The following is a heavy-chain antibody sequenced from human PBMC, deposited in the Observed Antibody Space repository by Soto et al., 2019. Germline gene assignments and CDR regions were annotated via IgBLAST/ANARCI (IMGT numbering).Heavy chain of an antibody. Sequence: APVKVSCKASGYTFTSYGISRVRQAPGQGLEWMGWISAYNGNTNYAQKLQGRVTMTTDTSTSTAYMELRSLRSDDTAVYYCARNPESYYDFWSGSNPFYYYYYGMDVWGQGTTVTVSS. D-gene: IGHD3-3*01. CDR3: ARNPESYYDFWSGSNPFYYYYYGMDV. J-gene: IGHJ6*02. CDR1: GYTFTSYG. V-gene: IGHV1-18*01. CDR2: ISAYNGNT.